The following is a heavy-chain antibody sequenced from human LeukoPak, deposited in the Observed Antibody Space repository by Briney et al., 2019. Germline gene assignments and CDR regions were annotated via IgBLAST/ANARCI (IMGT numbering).Heavy chain of an antibody. CDR2: IYYSGST. CDR3: ARGPGSPRPRWFDP. V-gene: IGHV4-59*08. J-gene: IGHJ5*02. Sequence: SETLSLTCTVSGGSISSYYWSWIRQPPGKGLEWIGNIYYSGSTNYNSSLKSRVTISVDTSKNQFSLRLSSVTAADTAVYYCARGPGSPRPRWFDPWGQGTLVTVSS. CDR1: GGSISSYY. D-gene: IGHD3-10*01.